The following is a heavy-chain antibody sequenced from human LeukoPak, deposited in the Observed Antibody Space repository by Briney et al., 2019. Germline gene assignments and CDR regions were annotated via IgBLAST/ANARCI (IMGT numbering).Heavy chain of an antibody. Sequence: SETLSLTCAVSGGSIGYFYWNWIRQTPGKGLEYIGYIYFTGSTTYNPSLKSRVTISVDTSKNQFSLKLSSVTAADTAVYYCARHSGLGDYNNRYYFDYWGQGTLVTVSS. J-gene: IGHJ4*02. CDR1: GGSIGYFY. V-gene: IGHV4-59*08. D-gene: IGHD4-11*01. CDR3: ARHSGLGDYNNRYYFDY. CDR2: IYFTGST.